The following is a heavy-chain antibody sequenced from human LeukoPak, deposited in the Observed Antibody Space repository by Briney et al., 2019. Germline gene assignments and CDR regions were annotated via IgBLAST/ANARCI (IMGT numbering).Heavy chain of an antibody. V-gene: IGHV3-30-3*01. CDR1: GVTFSSYA. Sequence: PGGSLRLSCAASGVTFSSYAMHWVRQAPGKGLEWVAVISYDGSNKYYADSVKGRFTISRDNSKNTLYLQMNSLRAEDTAVYYCARDYRYSSSWFRGDYYYYGMDVWGQGTTVTVSS. J-gene: IGHJ6*02. CDR2: ISYDGSNK. D-gene: IGHD6-13*01. CDR3: ARDYRYSSSWFRGDYYYYGMDV.